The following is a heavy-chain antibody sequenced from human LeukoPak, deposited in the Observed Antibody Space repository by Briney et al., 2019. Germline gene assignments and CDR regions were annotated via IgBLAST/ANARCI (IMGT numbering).Heavy chain of an antibody. V-gene: IGHV4-30-2*01. CDR1: GGSISSGGYS. D-gene: IGHD3/OR15-3a*01. CDR3: ARSRTGYYVDFDY. J-gene: IGHJ4*02. CDR2: IYHSGST. Sequence: SQTLSLTCAVSGGSISSGGYSWSWIRQPPGKSLEWIGYIYHSGSTYYNPSLKSRVTISVDRAKNQFSLKLSSVTAADTAVYYCARSRTGYYVDFDYWGQGNLVTVSS.